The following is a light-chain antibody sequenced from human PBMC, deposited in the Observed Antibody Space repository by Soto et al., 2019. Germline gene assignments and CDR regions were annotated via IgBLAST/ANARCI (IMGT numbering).Light chain of an antibody. CDR2: SDD. CDR3: AAWDGSLNGVL. Sequence: QSVLTQPPSASGTPGQRVTISCSGSSSNVGSNTVSWYQQLPGTAPKVLIYSDDQRPSGVPGRFSGSKSGTSASLAISGLQSEDEADYYCAAWDGSLNGVLFGGGTKVTVL. CDR1: SSNVGSNT. V-gene: IGLV1-44*01. J-gene: IGLJ2*01.